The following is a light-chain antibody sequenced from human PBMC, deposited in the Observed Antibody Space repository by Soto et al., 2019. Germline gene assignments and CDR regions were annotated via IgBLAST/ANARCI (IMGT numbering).Light chain of an antibody. Sequence: EIVMTQSPATLSVSPGERATLSCRASQSVSSNLAWYQQKPGQAPRLLIYGASIRATGIPARFSGSGSGTDFTLTISSLQSEDFAVYYCQQYNTWTLTFGGGTKVEIK. J-gene: IGKJ4*01. CDR1: QSVSSN. V-gene: IGKV3-15*01. CDR2: GAS. CDR3: QQYNTWTLT.